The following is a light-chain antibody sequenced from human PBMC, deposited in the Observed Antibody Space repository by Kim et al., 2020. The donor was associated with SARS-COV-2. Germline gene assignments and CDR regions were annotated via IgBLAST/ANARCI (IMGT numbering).Light chain of an antibody. V-gene: IGKV1-9*01. CDR2: SAS. CDR3: QQLSSYPLT. J-gene: IGKJ4*01. CDR1: QGISSY. Sequence: ASVGDRVTITCRASQGISSYLAWYQQKPGLAPKVLIYSASTLQSGVPSRFSGSGSGTDFTLTISSLQPEDFATYYCQQLSSYPLTFGGGTKVEI.